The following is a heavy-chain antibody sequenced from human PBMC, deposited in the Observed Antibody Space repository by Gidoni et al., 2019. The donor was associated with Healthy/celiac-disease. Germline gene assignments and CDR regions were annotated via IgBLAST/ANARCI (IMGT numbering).Heavy chain of an antibody. V-gene: IGHV4-34*01. Sequence: QVQLQQWGAGLLKPSETLSLTCAVYGGSFSGYYWSWIRQPPGKGLEWIGEINHSGSTNYNPSLKSRVTISVDTSKNQFSLKLSSVTAADTAVYYCARAVIKRWLQSYDLDYWGQGTLVTVSS. CDR1: GGSFSGYY. D-gene: IGHD5-12*01. J-gene: IGHJ4*02. CDR3: ARAVIKRWLQSYDLDY. CDR2: INHSGST.